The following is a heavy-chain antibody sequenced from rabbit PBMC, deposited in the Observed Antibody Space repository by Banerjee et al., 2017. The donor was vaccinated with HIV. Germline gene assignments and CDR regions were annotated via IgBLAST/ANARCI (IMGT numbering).Heavy chain of an antibody. CDR2: IYAGSSATT. Sequence: QEQLVESGGDLVKPGASLTLTCTASGFSLSSSYYMCWVRQAPGKGLEWIACIYAGSSATTDYPSWAKGRFTISKTSSTTVTLQMTSLTAADTATYFCARGIYYSCGFGCYLYGRYNLWGPGTLVTVS. CDR3: ARGIYYSCGFGCYLYGRYNL. CDR1: GFSLSSSYY. V-gene: IGHV1S45*01. D-gene: IGHD6-1*01. J-gene: IGHJ4*01.